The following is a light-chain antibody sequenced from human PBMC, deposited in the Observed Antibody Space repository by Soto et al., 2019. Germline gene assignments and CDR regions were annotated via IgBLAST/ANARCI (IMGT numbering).Light chain of an antibody. J-gene: IGLJ2*01. CDR3: CSYAGSSSFVV. V-gene: IGLV2-11*01. CDR1: SSDVGGYEY. Sequence: QSALTQPRSVSGSPGQSVTISCTGTSSDVGGYEYVSWYQQYPGKAPKLMTYDVSMRPSGVPDRFSGSKSGNTASLTISGLQAEDEADYYCCSYAGSSSFVVFGGGTKLTVL. CDR2: DVS.